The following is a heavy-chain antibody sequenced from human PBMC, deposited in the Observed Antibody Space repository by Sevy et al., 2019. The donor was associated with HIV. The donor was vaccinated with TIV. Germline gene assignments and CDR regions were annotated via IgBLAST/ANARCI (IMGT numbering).Heavy chain of an antibody. CDR3: ARDHPRTVFGGYYYGMDM. Sequence: GGSLRLSCAASGFTVSNYYMTWVRQAPGKGLEWVSIIYSGGSIYYADSVRGRFTISRDNSKNTVYLQMNSLRVEDTAVYYCARDHPRTVFGGYYYGMDMWGQGTTVTVSS. D-gene: IGHD3-3*01. J-gene: IGHJ6*02. V-gene: IGHV3-53*01. CDR2: IYSGGSI. CDR1: GFTVSNYY.